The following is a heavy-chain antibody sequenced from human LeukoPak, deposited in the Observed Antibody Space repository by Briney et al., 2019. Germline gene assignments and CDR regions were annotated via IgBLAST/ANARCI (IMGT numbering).Heavy chain of an antibody. Sequence: ASVKVSCKASGGTFSSYAISWVRQAPGQGLEWMGGIIPIFGTANYAQKFQGRVTITADKSTSTVYMELSSLTSEDTAVYYCAREMGVGSTMGYFYYWGQGTLVTVSS. CDR2: IIPIFGTA. D-gene: IGHD1-26*01. V-gene: IGHV1-69*06. CDR3: AREMGVGSTMGYFYY. CDR1: GGTFSSYA. J-gene: IGHJ4*02.